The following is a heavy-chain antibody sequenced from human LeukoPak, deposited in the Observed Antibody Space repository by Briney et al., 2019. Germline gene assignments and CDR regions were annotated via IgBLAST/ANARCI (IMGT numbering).Heavy chain of an antibody. CDR1: GFTFSTYA. CDR2: INHSGST. J-gene: IGHJ3*02. Sequence: GSLRLSCAASGFTFSTYAMSWVRQAPGKGLEWIGEINHSGSTNYNPSLKSRVTISVDTSKNQFSLKLSSVTAADTAVYYCARVRGNYYYDSSGYPRVHAFDIWGQGTMVTVSS. V-gene: IGHV4-34*01. CDR3: ARVRGNYYYDSSGYPRVHAFDI. D-gene: IGHD3-22*01.